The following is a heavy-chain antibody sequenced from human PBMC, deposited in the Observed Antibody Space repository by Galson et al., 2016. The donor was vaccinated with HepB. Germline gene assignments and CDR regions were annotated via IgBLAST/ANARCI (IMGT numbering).Heavy chain of an antibody. CDR1: GGTFSNYA. CDR3: AQPRTTVTTLYYYYGMDV. Sequence: SVKVSCKASGGTFSNYAISWVRQAPGQGLEWMGGIIPIFGTANYAQKFQGRVTITADESTSTAYMELSSLGSEDTAVYYCAQPRTTVTTLYYYYGMDVWGQGTTVTVSS. J-gene: IGHJ6*02. CDR2: IIPIFGTA. V-gene: IGHV1-69*13. D-gene: IGHD4-17*01.